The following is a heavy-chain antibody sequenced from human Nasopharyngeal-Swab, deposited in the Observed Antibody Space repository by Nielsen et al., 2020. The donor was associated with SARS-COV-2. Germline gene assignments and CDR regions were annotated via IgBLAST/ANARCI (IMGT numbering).Heavy chain of an antibody. CDR3: ARGYTVVDIVVVVNTFWSYYMDV. J-gene: IGHJ6*03. V-gene: IGHV4-34*01. D-gene: IGHD2-15*01. CDR2: INRSGST. CDR1: GGSFSGYY. Sequence: SETLSLTCAVYGGSFSGYYWSWIRQPPGKGLEWIGEINRSGSTNYNPSLKSRVTLSVDTSKNQFSLKLRSVTAADTAVYYCARGYTVVDIVVVVNTFWSYYMDVWGKGTTVTVSS.